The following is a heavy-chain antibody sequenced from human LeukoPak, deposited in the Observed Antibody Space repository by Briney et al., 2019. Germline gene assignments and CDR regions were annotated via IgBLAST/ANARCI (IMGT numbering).Heavy chain of an antibody. CDR3: VKDRPCDPCMPMDG. D-gene: IGHD2-2*01. V-gene: IGHV3-23*01. Sequence: GGSLRLSCAASGFTFTDYSMSWIRQTPGKGLEWVARLCSRGANKYYADSVKGRFSISRDNSRDTVSLQMNSLRAEDTAVYYCVKDRPCDPCMPMDGWGQGTTVTVSS. CDR1: GFTFTDYS. CDR2: LCSRGANK. J-gene: IGHJ6*02.